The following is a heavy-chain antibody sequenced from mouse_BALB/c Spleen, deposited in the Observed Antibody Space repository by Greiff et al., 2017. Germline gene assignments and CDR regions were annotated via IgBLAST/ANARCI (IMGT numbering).Heavy chain of an antibody. Sequence: DLVKPGASVKLSCKASGYTFTSYWINWIKQRPGQGLEWIGRIAPGSGSTYYNEMFKGKATLTVDTSSSTAYIQLSSLSSEDSAVYFCAREGTTAYYAMDYWGQGTSVTVSS. D-gene: IGHD1-2*01. CDR2: IAPGSGST. CDR3: AREGTTAYYAMDY. CDR1: GYTFTSYW. J-gene: IGHJ4*01. V-gene: IGHV1S41*01.